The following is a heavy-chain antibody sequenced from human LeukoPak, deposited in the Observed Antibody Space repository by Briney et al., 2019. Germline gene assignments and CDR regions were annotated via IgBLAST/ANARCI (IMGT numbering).Heavy chain of an antibody. CDR1: GFTFSSYE. CDR2: ISSSGSTI. Sequence: GGSLRLSCAASGFTFSSYEMNWVRQAPGKGLEWVSYISSSGSTIYYADSVKGRFTISRDNAKNSLYLQMNSLRAEDTAVYFCAKDEEVTGTNLSLILDAFDIWGQGTMATVSS. J-gene: IGHJ3*02. D-gene: IGHD1-20*01. V-gene: IGHV3-48*03. CDR3: AKDEEVTGTNLSLILDAFDI.